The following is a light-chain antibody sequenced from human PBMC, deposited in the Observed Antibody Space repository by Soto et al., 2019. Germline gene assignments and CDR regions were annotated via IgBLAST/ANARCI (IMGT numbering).Light chain of an antibody. CDR1: QNVNDN. Sequence: EIVMTQSPATLSVSPGERATLSCRASQNVNDNLAWYQQKPGQAPRLLVYGASIRATGIPASFSGSGSGTEFTLTIGSLQSEDFAVYYCQQYNNWPLTFGAGTKVETK. J-gene: IGKJ4*01. CDR3: QQYNNWPLT. CDR2: GAS. V-gene: IGKV3D-15*01.